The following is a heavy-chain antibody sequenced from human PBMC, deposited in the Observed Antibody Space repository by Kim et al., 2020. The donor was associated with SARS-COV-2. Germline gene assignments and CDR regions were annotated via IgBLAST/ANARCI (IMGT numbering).Heavy chain of an antibody. J-gene: IGHJ5*02. Sequence: NPSLKSRVTMSVDTSKNQFSLKLSSVTAADTAVYYCARVRSSGWYWFDPWGQGTLVTVSS. D-gene: IGHD6-19*01. CDR3: ARVRSSGWYWFDP. V-gene: IGHV4-4*07.